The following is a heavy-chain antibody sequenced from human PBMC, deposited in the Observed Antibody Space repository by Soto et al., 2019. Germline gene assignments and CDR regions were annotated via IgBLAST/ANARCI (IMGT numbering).Heavy chain of an antibody. CDR2: ISYDGSNK. V-gene: IGHV3-30-3*01. J-gene: IGHJ6*02. Sequence: GLSLRVWCGAFGFTIGSYARRWVLQAPGKGLEWVAVISYDGSNKYYADSVKGRFTISRDNSKNTLYLQMNSLRAEDTAVYYCARDFPFYYGRDACGPGTTVTVSS. CDR3: ARDFPFYYGRDA. CDR1: GFTIGSYA. D-gene: IGHD3-16*01.